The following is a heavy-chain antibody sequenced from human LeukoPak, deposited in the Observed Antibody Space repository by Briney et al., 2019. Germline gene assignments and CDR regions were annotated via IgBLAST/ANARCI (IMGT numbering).Heavy chain of an antibody. V-gene: IGHV3-30*04. D-gene: IGHD3-22*01. Sequence: GGSLRLSCAASGITFSSYAMHWVRQAPGKGLEWVAVISYDGSNKYYADSVKGRFTISRDNSKNTLYLQMNSLRAEDTAVYYCARVPGYDSSGYFDYWGQGTLVTVSS. J-gene: IGHJ4*02. CDR2: ISYDGSNK. CDR3: ARVPGYDSSGYFDY. CDR1: GITFSSYA.